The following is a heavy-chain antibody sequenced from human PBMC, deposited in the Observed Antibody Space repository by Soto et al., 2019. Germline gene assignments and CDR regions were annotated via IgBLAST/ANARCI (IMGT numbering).Heavy chain of an antibody. CDR1: GFTFSSYG. Sequence: GGSLRLSCAASGFTFSSYGMHWVRQAPGKGLEWVAVISYDGSNKYYADSVKGRLTISRDNSKNTLYLQMNSLRAEDTAVYYCAKAPTPTRSPLSAFDILGQGTMVTVSS. J-gene: IGHJ3*02. D-gene: IGHD1-1*01. V-gene: IGHV3-30*18. CDR3: AKAPTPTRSPLSAFDI. CDR2: ISYDGSNK.